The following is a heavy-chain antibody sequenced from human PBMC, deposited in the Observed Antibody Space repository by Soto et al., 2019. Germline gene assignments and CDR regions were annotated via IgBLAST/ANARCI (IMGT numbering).Heavy chain of an antibody. J-gene: IGHJ5*02. CDR1: GDSVSSNSAA. D-gene: IGHD2-2*01. Sequence: QVQLQQSGPGLVKPSQTLSLTCAISGDSVSSNSAAWNWIRQSPSRGLEWLGRTYYRSKWYNDYAVSVKSRITINPDTSKNQFSLQLNSVTPEDTAVYYCAREGRKKYCSSTSCYLLLNWFDPWGQGTLVTVSS. CDR2: TYYRSKWYN. V-gene: IGHV6-1*01. CDR3: AREGRKKYCSSTSCYLLLNWFDP.